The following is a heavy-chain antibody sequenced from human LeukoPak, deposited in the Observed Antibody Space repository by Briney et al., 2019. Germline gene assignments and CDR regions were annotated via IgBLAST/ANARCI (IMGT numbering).Heavy chain of an antibody. Sequence: ASVKVSCKASGYTFTGYYMHWVRQAPGQGLEWMGWISAYNGNTDYAQKLQGRVTMTTDTSTSTAYVELRSLRSDDTAVYYCAISRYFDWLFFDYWGQGTLVTVSS. V-gene: IGHV1-18*04. CDR3: AISRYFDWLFFDY. D-gene: IGHD3-9*01. J-gene: IGHJ4*02. CDR1: GYTFTGYY. CDR2: ISAYNGNT.